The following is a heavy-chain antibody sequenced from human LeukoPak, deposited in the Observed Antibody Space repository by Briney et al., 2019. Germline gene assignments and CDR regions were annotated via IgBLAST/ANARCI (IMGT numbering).Heavy chain of an antibody. J-gene: IGHJ4*02. CDR3: ARAYDILTGFDY. CDR2: IWYDGSNK. Sequence: GGSLRLSCAASGFTFSNYGMHWVRQAPGKGLEWVAVIWYDGSNKYYADSVKGRFTISRDNSKNTLYLQMNSLRAEDTAVYYCARAYDILTGFDYWGQGTLVTVSS. CDR1: GFTFSNYG. V-gene: IGHV3-33*01. D-gene: IGHD3-9*01.